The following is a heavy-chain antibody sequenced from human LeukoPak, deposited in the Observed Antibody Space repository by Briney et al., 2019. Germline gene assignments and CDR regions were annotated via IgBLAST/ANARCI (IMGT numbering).Heavy chain of an antibody. J-gene: IGHJ4*02. CDR1: DGSISSGGYY. D-gene: IGHD5-18*01. V-gene: IGHV4-31*03. Sequence: SQTLSLTCTVSDGSISSGGYYWSWIRQHPGKGLEWIGYIYYSGSTYYNPSLKSRVTISVDTSKNQFSLKLSSVTAADTAVYYCAVQGYSYSSYFDYWGQGTLVTVSS. CDR2: IYYSGST. CDR3: AVQGYSYSSYFDY.